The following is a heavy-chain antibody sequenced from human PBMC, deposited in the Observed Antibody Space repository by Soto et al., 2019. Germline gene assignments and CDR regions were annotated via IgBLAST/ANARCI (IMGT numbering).Heavy chain of an antibody. D-gene: IGHD5-18*01. CDR1: GCSVSSGSYY. CDR2: IYYSGST. Sequence: QVQLQESGPGLVKPSETLSLTCTVSGCSVSSGSYYWSWIRQPPGKGLEWIGYIYYSGSTNYNPSLKSRVTITVDTSKTQYSLKLSSVTAADTAVYYCARVAFRGYSYGMILDYWGQGTLVTVSS. J-gene: IGHJ4*02. CDR3: ARVAFRGYSYGMILDY. V-gene: IGHV4-61*01.